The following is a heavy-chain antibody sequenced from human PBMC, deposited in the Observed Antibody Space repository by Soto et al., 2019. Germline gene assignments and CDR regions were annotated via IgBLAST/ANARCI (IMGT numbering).Heavy chain of an antibody. CDR3: ARGGDGYNEYYFDY. D-gene: IGHD5-12*01. J-gene: IGHJ4*02. V-gene: IGHV3-33*01. Sequence: ESGGGVVQPGRSLRLSCAASGFTFSSYGMHWVRQAPGKGLEWVAVIWYDGSNKYYADSVKGRFTISRDNSKNTLYLQMNSLRAEDTAVYYCARGGDGYNEYYFDYWGQGTLVTVSS. CDR2: IWYDGSNK. CDR1: GFTFSSYG.